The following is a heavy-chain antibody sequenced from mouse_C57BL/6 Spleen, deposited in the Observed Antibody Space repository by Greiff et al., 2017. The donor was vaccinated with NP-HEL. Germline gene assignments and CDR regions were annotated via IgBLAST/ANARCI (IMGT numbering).Heavy chain of an antibody. CDR3: ARSDGSGRWFAY. D-gene: IGHD2-3*01. J-gene: IGHJ3*01. CDR1: GYTFTSYW. CDR2: IHPNSGST. V-gene: IGHV1-64*01. Sequence: QVQLQQPGAELVKPGASVKLSCKASGYTFTSYWMHWVKQRPGQGLEWIGMIHPNSGSTNYNEKFKSKATLTVDKSSSTAYMQLSSLTSEDSALYYCARSDGSGRWFAYWGQGTLVTVSA.